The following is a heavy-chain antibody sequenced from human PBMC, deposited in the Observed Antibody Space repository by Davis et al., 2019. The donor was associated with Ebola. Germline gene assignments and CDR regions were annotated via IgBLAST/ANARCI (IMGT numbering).Heavy chain of an antibody. CDR2: ISAYNGNT. D-gene: IGHD1-26*01. J-gene: IGHJ5*02. Sequence: AASVKVSCKASGYTFTSYGISWVRQAPGQGLEWMGWISAYNGNTNYAQKLQGRVTMTTDTFTSTAYMELRSLRSDDTAVYYCARDLPGRELRTWGQGTLVTVSS. V-gene: IGHV1-18*01. CDR1: GYTFTSYG. CDR3: ARDLPGRELRT.